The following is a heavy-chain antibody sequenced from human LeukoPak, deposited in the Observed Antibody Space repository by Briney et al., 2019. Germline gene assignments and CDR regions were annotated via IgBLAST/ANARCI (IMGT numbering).Heavy chain of an antibody. J-gene: IGHJ5*02. D-gene: IGHD6-13*01. CDR2: LRYDGSNK. CDR3: AKDGVYSSSWCNWFDP. CDR1: GFTFSTYG. Sequence: PGGSLRLSCAASGFTFSTYGMHWVRQAPGKGLEWVAFLRYDGSNKYYADSVKGRFTISRDNSKNTLYLQMNSLRAEDTAVYYCAKDGVYSSSWCNWFDPWGQGTLVTVSS. V-gene: IGHV3-30*02.